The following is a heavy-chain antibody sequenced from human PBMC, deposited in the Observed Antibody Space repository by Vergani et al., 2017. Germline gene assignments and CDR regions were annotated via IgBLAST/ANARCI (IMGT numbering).Heavy chain of an antibody. CDR1: GYTFTSYG. Sequence: QVQLVQSGAEVKKPGASVKVSCKASGYTFTSYGISWVRQAPGQGLEWMGWISAYNGNTNYAQKLQGRVTMTTDTSTSTAYIELRSLRSADTAVYYCARVRGGYWSSTSCYRFDYWGKGTLVTFSS. D-gene: IGHD2-2*01. V-gene: IGHV1-18*01. CDR2: ISAYNGNT. J-gene: IGHJ4*02. CDR3: ARVRGGYWSSTSCYRFDY.